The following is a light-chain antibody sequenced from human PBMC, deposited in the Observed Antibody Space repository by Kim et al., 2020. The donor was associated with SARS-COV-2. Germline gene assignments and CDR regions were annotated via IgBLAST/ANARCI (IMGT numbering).Light chain of an antibody. CDR1: SSDVGCYNY. V-gene: IGLV2-14*03. CDR2: DVS. CDR3: SSYTSSSTLV. Sequence: GQSFTISCTGTSSDVGCYNYVSWYQQHPGRVPNLMIYDVSSRPSGVSNRFSGSKSGNTASLTISGLQTEDEADYYCSSYTSSSTLVFGAGTQLTVL. J-gene: IGLJ2*01.